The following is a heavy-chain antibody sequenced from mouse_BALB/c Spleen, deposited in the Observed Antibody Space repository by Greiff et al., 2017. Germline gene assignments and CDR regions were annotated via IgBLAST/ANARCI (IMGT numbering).Heavy chain of an antibody. Sequence: VMLVESGPGLVAPSQSLSITCTVSGFSLTSYGVHWVRQPPGKGLEWLGVIWAGGSTNYNSALMSRLSISKDNSKSQVFLKMNSLQTDDTAMYYCARGDYGSRLFAYWGQGTLVTVSA. V-gene: IGHV2-9*02. J-gene: IGHJ3*01. CDR3: ARGDYGSRLFAY. CDR1: GFSLTSYG. CDR2: IWAGGST. D-gene: IGHD1-1*01.